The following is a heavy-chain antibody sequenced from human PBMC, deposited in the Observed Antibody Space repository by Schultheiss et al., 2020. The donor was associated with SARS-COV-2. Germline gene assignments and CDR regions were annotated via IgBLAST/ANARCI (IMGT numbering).Heavy chain of an antibody. Sequence: GGSLRLSCAASGFTFSSYGMHWVRQAPGKGLEWVAVISYDGSNKYYADSVKGRFTISRDNSKNTLYLQMNSLRAEDTAVYYCARSEASGGDPARYWGQGTLVTVSS. V-gene: IGHV3-30*03. CDR3: ARSEASGGDPARY. D-gene: IGHD3-10*01. CDR2: ISYDGSNK. CDR1: GFTFSSYG. J-gene: IGHJ4*02.